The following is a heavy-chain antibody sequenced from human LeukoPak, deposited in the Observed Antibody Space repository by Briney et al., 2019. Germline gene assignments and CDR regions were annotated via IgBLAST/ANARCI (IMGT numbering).Heavy chain of an antibody. CDR2: IDQDGSEK. CDR3: ARDLGYSQFDP. Sequence: GGSLRLSCAASGFTFTNYAMSWVRQAPGKGLEWVANIDQDGSEKNYVDSVKGRFTISRDNTKNSLYLQMNSLRAEDTAVYYCARDLGYSQFDPWGQGTLVTVSS. V-gene: IGHV3-7*01. D-gene: IGHD5-18*01. CDR1: GFTFTNYA. J-gene: IGHJ5*02.